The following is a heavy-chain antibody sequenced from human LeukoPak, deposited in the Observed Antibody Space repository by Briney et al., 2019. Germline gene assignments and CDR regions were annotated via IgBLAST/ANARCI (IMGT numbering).Heavy chain of an antibody. Sequence: PSETLSLTCAIYGGSFSGYFWSWFRQPPGKGLEWTGEINRSGSTNYNSSLSLKSRVTISVDTSKNQFSLKLSSVTAADTAVYYCAVSAAALFDPWGQGTLVTVSS. CDR2: INRSGST. J-gene: IGHJ5*02. D-gene: IGHD6-6*01. CDR3: AVSAAALFDP. CDR1: GGSFSGYF. V-gene: IGHV4-34*01.